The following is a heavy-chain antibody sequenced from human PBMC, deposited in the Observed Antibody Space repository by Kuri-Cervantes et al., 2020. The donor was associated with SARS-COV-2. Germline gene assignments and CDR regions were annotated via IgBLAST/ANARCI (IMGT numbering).Heavy chain of an antibody. CDR1: GFTFSSYA. J-gene: IGHJ3*02. D-gene: IGHD4-11*01. CDR2: ISYDGSNK. V-gene: IGHV3-30-3*02. CDR3: AKPFHDYSDYGGAFDI. Sequence: GESLKISCAASGFTFSSYAMHWVRQAPGKGLEWVAVISYDGSNKYYADSVKGRFTVSRDDSKSTLYLQMNSLRTEDTALYYCAKPFHDYSDYGGAFDIWGQGTVVTVSS.